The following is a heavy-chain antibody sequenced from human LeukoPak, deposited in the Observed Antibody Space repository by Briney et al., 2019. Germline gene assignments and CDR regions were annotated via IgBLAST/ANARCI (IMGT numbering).Heavy chain of an antibody. V-gene: IGHV3-21*01. Sequence: GGSLGLSCAASGFTVSSNYMSWVRQAPGKGLEWVSSISSSSDYTYYAASVKGRFTISRENAKNSLYLQMNSLRAEDTAVYYCARGTTVTTSGYWGQGTLVTVSS. CDR2: ISSSSDYT. CDR1: GFTVSSNY. CDR3: ARGTTVTTSGY. D-gene: IGHD1-14*01. J-gene: IGHJ4*02.